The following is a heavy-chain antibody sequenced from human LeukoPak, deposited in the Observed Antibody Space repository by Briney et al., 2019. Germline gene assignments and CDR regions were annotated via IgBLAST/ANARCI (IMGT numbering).Heavy chain of an antibody. Sequence: GGSLRLSCAASGFTVSSNFMSWVRQAPGRGLEWVALIWYDGSNKYYADSVKGRFTISRDNSKNTLYLQMNSLRAEDTAVYYCARDPDYYDSSGYYDYWGQGTLVTVSS. CDR3: ARDPDYYDSSGYYDY. J-gene: IGHJ4*02. CDR2: IWYDGSNK. V-gene: IGHV3-33*08. D-gene: IGHD3-22*01. CDR1: GFTVSSNF.